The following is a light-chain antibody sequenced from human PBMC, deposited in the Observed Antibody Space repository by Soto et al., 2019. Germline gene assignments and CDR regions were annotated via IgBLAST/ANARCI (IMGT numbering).Light chain of an antibody. Sequence: EIVMTQSPATLSVSPGERATLSCRASQSVSSNLXWXXXXXGXAPRLLIYGASTRATGIPARSSGSGSGTEFTLTISSLQSEDFAVYYCQQYNNWPLTFGGGTKVDIK. CDR3: QQYNNWPLT. J-gene: IGKJ4*02. CDR1: QSVSSN. V-gene: IGKV3-15*01. CDR2: GAS.